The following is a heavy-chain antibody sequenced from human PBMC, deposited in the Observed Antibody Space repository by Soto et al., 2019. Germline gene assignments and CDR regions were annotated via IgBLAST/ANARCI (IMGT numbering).Heavy chain of an antibody. CDR3: ATDIAGRSRNFDY. D-gene: IGHD6-6*01. CDR1: GFTFSSYA. CDR2: ISGSGGST. Sequence: EVQLLESGGGLVQPGGSLRLSCAASGFTFSSYAMSWVRQAPGKGLEWVSGISGSGGSTYYADSVKGRFTISRDNTKNTLYLQMNSLRAEDTAVYYCATDIAGRSRNFDYWGQGTLVTVSS. V-gene: IGHV3-23*01. J-gene: IGHJ4*02.